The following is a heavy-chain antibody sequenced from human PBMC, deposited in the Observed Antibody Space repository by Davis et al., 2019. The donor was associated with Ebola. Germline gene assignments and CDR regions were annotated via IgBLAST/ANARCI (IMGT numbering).Heavy chain of an antibody. J-gene: IGHJ6*03. CDR2: INPSGGST. CDR3: ARAAAVSEYYYYYYMDV. Sequence: ASVKVSRKASGYTFTGYYMHWVRQAPGQGLEWMGIINPSGGSTSYAKKFQGRVTMTRDTSTSTVYMELSSLRSEDTAVYYCARAAAVSEYYYYYYMDVWGKGTTVTVSS. V-gene: IGHV1-46*01. CDR1: GYTFTGYY. D-gene: IGHD4-11*01.